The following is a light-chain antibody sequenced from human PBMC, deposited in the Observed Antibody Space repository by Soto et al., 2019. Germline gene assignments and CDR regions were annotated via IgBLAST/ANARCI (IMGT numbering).Light chain of an antibody. J-gene: IGLJ3*02. Sequence: QSVLTQPASMSGSPGQSITISCTGTSSDVGGYNYVSWYQQHPGKAPKLMIYEVSHRPSGVSARFSGSKSGNTASLTISGLQAEDEADYYCSSYTTSTTLVVFGGGTKLTVL. V-gene: IGLV2-14*01. CDR3: SSYTTSTTLVV. CDR1: SSDVGGYNY. CDR2: EVS.